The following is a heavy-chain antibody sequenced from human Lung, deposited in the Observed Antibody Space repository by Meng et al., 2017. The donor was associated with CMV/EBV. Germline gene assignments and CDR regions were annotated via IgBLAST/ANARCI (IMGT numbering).Heavy chain of an antibody. CDR1: GGSISSSNW. D-gene: IGHD6-19*01. CDR2: IYHSGST. J-gene: IGHJ4*02. V-gene: IGHV4-4*02. Sequence: QWELWESGPELVQPSGTRSFTYAVSGGSISSSNWWSWVRQPPGKGLEWIGEIYHSGSTNYNPSLKSRVTISVDKSKNQFSLKLGSVTAADTAVYYCASFPPPGKQWLVTDYWGQGTLVTVSS. CDR3: ASFPPPGKQWLVTDY.